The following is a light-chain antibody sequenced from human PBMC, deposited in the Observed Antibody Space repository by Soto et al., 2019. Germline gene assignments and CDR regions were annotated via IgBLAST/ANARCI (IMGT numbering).Light chain of an antibody. CDR3: QQYDISPRT. Sequence: EIVLTQSPGTLSLSPGQRTTLSCRASQSVSSSYLAWYQQKPGQAPRLLIYGASSRATGIPDRFSGSGSGTDFTLIISRLQPEDFAMYYCQQYDISPRTFGQGTKVEIK. J-gene: IGKJ1*01. V-gene: IGKV3-20*01. CDR1: QSVSSSY. CDR2: GAS.